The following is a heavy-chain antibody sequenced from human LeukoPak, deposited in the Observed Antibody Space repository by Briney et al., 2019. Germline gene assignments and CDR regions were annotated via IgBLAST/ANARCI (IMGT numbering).Heavy chain of an antibody. V-gene: IGHV3-23*01. Sequence: GGSLRLSCAASGFSFGSKAMSWVRQAPGKGLEWVSAISGTGGSIYYADSVKGRFTISRDNSKSTLYLQMNSLRAEDTAAYYCAKGMGGLPTCMDVWGKGTTVTVSS. CDR3: AKGMGGLPTCMDV. CDR2: ISGTGGSI. CDR1: GFSFGSKA. J-gene: IGHJ6*03. D-gene: IGHD3-16*01.